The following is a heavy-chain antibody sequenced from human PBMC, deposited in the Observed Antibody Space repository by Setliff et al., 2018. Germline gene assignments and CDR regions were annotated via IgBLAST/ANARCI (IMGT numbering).Heavy chain of an antibody. J-gene: IGHJ5*02. CDR2: INHSGST. CDR3: ARGIGGYCSSMSCSNESWP. CDR1: GSFSGYF. Sequence: GSFSGYFWSWIRQPPGKGLEWIGEINHSGSTNYNPSLKSRVTISVDTSKNQFSLKLSSVTAADTAVYYCARGIGGYCSSMSCSNESWPWGQGTLVTVSS. V-gene: IGHV4-34*01. D-gene: IGHD2-2*01.